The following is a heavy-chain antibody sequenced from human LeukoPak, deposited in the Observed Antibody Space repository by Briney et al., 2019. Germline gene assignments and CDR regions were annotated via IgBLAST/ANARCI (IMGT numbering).Heavy chain of an antibody. CDR3: AREDGSTVTDY. J-gene: IGHJ4*02. CDR2: MNPNSGNT. Sequence: ASVKVSCKASGYTFTSYDINWVRQATGQGLEWMGWMNPNSGNTGYAQKLQGRVTMTTDTSTSTAYMELRSLRSDDTAVYYCAREDGSTVTDYWGQGTLVTVSS. CDR1: GYTFTSYD. D-gene: IGHD4-17*01. V-gene: IGHV1-8*01.